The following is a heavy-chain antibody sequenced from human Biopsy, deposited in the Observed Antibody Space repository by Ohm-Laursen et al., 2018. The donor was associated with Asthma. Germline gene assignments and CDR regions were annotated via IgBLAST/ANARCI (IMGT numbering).Heavy chain of an antibody. CDR2: INSVFGTP. D-gene: IGHD2-2*01. CDR3: ARKAGSCISRTCYSLDF. CDR1: GGTFNTYV. J-gene: IGHJ4*02. Sequence: SVKVSCKSLGGTFNTYVIGWVRQAPGQGLEWMGGINSVFGTPTYPQKFQDRVTITADDSPSTVYMELSSLRSEDPAVYYCARKAGSCISRTCYSLDFWGQGTLVTVSS. V-gene: IGHV1-69*13.